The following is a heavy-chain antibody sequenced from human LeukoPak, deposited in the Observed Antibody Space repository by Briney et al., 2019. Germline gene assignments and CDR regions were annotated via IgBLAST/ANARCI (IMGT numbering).Heavy chain of an antibody. V-gene: IGHV4-39*01. CDR1: GGSVSSSSSYY. D-gene: IGHD2-2*01. CDR3: ATYHCSSTSCLHYYYGMDV. J-gene: IGHJ6*02. CDR2: ISYSGGT. Sequence: SETLSLTCTVSGGSVSSSSSYYWVWIRQPPGKGLEWIGSISYSGGTYYNPSLKSRVTISVDTSKNQFSLKLSSVTAADTAVYYCATYHCSSTSCLHYYYGMDVWGQGTTVTVSS.